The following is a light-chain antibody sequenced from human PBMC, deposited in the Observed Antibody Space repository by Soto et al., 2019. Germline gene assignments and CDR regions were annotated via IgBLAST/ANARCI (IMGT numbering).Light chain of an antibody. CDR3: QQYNNWPPLT. CDR2: GAS. CDR1: QSVSSN. Sequence: EIVMTQSPATLSVSPGERATLSCRASQSVSSNLAWYQQKPGQAPRVLIYGASTRATGIPARFSGSGSGTEFTLTISSVQSDDVGVYYCQQYNNWPPLTFGGGTKLEIK. V-gene: IGKV3-15*01. J-gene: IGKJ4*01.